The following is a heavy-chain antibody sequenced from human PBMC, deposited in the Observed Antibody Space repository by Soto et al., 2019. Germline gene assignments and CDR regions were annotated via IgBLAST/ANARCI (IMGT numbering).Heavy chain of an antibody. V-gene: IGHV1-69*12. CDR1: GGTFSSYG. J-gene: IGHJ6*02. Sequence: QVQLVQSGAEVKKPGSSVKVSCKASGGTFSSYGISWVRQAPGQGLEWMGGIIPIFGTANYAQKFQGRVTITADESTSTAYMELSRLRSEDTAVYYCARAVEQSYYCYGMDVWGQGTTVTVSS. CDR2: IIPIFGTA. CDR3: ARAVEQSYYCYGMDV.